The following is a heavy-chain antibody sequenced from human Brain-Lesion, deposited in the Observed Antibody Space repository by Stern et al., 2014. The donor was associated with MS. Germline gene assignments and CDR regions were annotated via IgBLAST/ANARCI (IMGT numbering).Heavy chain of an antibody. J-gene: IGHJ6*02. CDR2: IFNSGST. D-gene: IGHD2-2*01. Sequence: QVQLQESGPGLVKPSQTLSLSCTVSGGSISSGGYYWSWIRQPAGKGLEWIGRIFNSGSTSYNPSLKRRGTISKETAQKQFSLRLTPMTAADTAVYYCARGRVVPGFQYYATDVWGQGTTVIVSS. V-gene: IGHV4-61*02. CDR3: ARGRVVPGFQYYATDV. CDR1: GGSISSGGYY.